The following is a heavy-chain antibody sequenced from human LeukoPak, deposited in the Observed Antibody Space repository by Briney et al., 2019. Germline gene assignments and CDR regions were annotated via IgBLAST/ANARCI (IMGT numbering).Heavy chain of an antibody. CDR2: IYTSGNT. CDR1: GGSISRYY. D-gene: IGHD3-22*01. Sequence: PSETLSLTCTVSGGSISRYYWSWSRQPAGKGLEWIGHIYTSGNTNYNPSLKSRVTMSVDTSKNQFSLKLRSVTAADTAVYYCARDGFYFDSSGYYFWGQGTLVTVSS. J-gene: IGHJ4*02. CDR3: ARDGFYFDSSGYYF. V-gene: IGHV4-4*07.